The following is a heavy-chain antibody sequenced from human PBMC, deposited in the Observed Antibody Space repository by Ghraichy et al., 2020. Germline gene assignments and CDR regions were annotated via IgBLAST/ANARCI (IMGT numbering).Heavy chain of an antibody. D-gene: IGHD2-8*01. CDR1: GFTVNSHY. J-gene: IGHJ3*01. Sequence: ETLSLTCAASGFTVNSHYMSWVRQAPGKGLECVSVTHNDGTTFYEDSVQGRFTLSRDISKNTLYLQMNNLRAEDTAVYYCARELVEDLNGYHVAFDVWGQGTMVAVSS. CDR2: THNDGTT. CDR3: ARELVEDLNGYHVAFDV. V-gene: IGHV3-53*01.